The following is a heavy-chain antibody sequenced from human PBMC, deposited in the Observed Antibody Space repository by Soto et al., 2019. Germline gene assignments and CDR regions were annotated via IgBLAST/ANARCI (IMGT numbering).Heavy chain of an antibody. CDR1: GYTFTSYG. D-gene: IGHD6-6*01. CDR2: ISAYNGNT. J-gene: IGHJ4*02. Sequence: QVQLVQSGAEVKKPGASVKVSCKASGYTFTSYGISWVRQAPGQGLEWMGWISAYNGNTNYAQKLQGRVTMTTDTSTSTAYMELRSRRSDDTAVYYCARVPHIRGQLAPFDYWGQGTLVTVSS. CDR3: ARVPHIRGQLAPFDY. V-gene: IGHV1-18*01.